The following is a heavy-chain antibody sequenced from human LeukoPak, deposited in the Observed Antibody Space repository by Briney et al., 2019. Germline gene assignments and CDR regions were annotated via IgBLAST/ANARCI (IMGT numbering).Heavy chain of an antibody. CDR3: ARGYYYDSSGYYY. V-gene: IGHV3-7*01. Sequence: GGSLRLSCAASGFTFSSYWMSWVRQAPGKGLEWVANIKQDGSEKYYVDSVKGRLTISRDNAKNSLYLQMNSLRAEDTAVYYCARGYYYDSSGYYYWGQGTLVTVSS. J-gene: IGHJ4*02. D-gene: IGHD3-22*01. CDR1: GFTFSSYW. CDR2: IKQDGSEK.